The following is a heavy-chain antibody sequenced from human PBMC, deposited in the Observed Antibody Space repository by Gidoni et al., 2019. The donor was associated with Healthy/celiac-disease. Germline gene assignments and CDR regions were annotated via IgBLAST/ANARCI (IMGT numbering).Heavy chain of an antibody. CDR2: IKHIGST. CDR1: GGSFSGYY. CDR3: AEGKLNYYDSSAYSFDY. J-gene: IGHJ4*02. V-gene: IGHV4-34*01. Sequence: HVQLQQWGPGLLKPSETLSLSCVVYGGSFSGYYWSWIRQPPGQGLEWIGEIKHIGSTNYNPSLKSRVTISVDTSKNQLSLKLSSVTASDTAVYYCAEGKLNYYDSSAYSFDYWGQGTLVTVSS. D-gene: IGHD3-22*01.